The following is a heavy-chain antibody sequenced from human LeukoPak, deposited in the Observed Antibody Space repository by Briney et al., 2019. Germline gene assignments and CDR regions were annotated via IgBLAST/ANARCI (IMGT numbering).Heavy chain of an antibody. J-gene: IGHJ4*02. CDR1: GFIFSTYS. CDR3: ARVKGDGDSYYFDY. D-gene: IGHD4-17*01. V-gene: IGHV3-48*02. Sequence: GGSLRLSCAASGFIFSTYSMSWVRQAPGKGLEWISYISSSGSGIFYADSVKGRFTISRDNGKKSVSLQMNSLRDEDTAVYYCARVKGDGDSYYFDYSGQGTLVAVSS. CDR2: ISSSGSGI.